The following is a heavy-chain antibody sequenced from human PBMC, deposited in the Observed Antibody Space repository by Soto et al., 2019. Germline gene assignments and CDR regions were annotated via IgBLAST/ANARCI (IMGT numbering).Heavy chain of an antibody. CDR1: GFTFSSYA. CDR2: ISGSGGST. V-gene: IGHV3-23*01. D-gene: IGHD3-10*01. Sequence: LRLSCAASGFTFSSYAMSWVRQAPGKGLEWVSAISGSGGSTYYADSVKGRFTISRDNSKNTLYLQMNSLRAEDTAVYYCAKGTWFGELLSGDFDYWGQGTLVTVSS. J-gene: IGHJ4*02. CDR3: AKGTWFGELLSGDFDY.